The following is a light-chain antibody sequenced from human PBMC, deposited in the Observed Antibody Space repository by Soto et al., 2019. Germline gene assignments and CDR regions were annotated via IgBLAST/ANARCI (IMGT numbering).Light chain of an antibody. CDR2: KAS. CDR3: QHYNSYSEA. J-gene: IGKJ1*01. Sequence: DIQMTQSPSTLSGSVGDRVTITCRASQTISSWLAWYQQKPGKAPKLLSYKASTLKSGVPSRFSGSGSGTEFTLTISSLQPDDFATYYCQHYNSYSEAFGQGTKVEFK. V-gene: IGKV1-5*03. CDR1: QTISSW.